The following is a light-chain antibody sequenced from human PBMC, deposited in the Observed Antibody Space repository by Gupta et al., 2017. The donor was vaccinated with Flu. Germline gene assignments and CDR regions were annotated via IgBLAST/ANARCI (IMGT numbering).Light chain of an antibody. J-gene: IGKJ1*01. CDR3: QYDSSYRT. CDR1: QSVSNNS. Sequence: EIVLTQSPGTLSLSPGESATLSVRTSQSVSNNSLEWYQQKPGQAPSLLIYGASSRAKGITDRFSGSGYVTDFTLTSSRRDPEDFAVYYWQYDSSYRTFGQGTKVEIK. CDR2: GAS. V-gene: IGKV3-20*01.